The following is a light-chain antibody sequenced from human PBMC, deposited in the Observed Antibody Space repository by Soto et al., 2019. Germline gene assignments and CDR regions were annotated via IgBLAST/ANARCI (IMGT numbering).Light chain of an antibody. Sequence: QSALTQPPSASGSPGQSVTISCTGSSSDVGGYNYVSWYQQHPGKAPKLMIYEVSKRPSGVPDRLSGSKSCNTASLTVSGLQAEDEADYYCSSYGGSNPVVFGGGTKLTVL. CDR1: SSDVGGYNY. CDR3: SSYGGSNPVV. J-gene: IGLJ2*01. V-gene: IGLV2-8*01. CDR2: EVS.